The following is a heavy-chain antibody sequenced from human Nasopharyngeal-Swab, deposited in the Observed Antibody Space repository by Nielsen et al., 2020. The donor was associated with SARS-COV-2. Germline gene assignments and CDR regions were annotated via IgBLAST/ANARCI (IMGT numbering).Heavy chain of an antibody. CDR1: GFTFSSYE. V-gene: IGHV3-48*03. CDR3: AREPPRFWSGVGYYYYGMDV. Sequence: GESLKISCAASGFTFSSYEMNWVRQAPGKGLEWVSYVSSSGSTIYYADSVKGRFTISSDNAKNSLYLQMNSLRAEDTAVYYCAREPPRFWSGVGYYYYGMDVWGQGTTVTVSS. CDR2: VSSSGSTI. J-gene: IGHJ6*02. D-gene: IGHD3-3*01.